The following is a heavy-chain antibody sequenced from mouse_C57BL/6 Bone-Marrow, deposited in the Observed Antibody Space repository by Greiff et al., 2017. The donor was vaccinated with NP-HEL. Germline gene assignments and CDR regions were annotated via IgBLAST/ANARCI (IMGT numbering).Heavy chain of an antibody. Sequence: QVQLQQPGAELVMPGASVKLSCKASGYTFTSYWMHWVKQRPGQGLEWIGEIDPSDSYTNYNQKFKGKSTLTVDKSSSTAYMQLSSLTSEDSAVYDCAREGGNYRYFDVWGTGTTVTVSS. J-gene: IGHJ1*03. CDR1: GYTFTSYW. D-gene: IGHD2-1*01. CDR2: IDPSDSYT. CDR3: AREGGNYRYFDV. V-gene: IGHV1-69*01.